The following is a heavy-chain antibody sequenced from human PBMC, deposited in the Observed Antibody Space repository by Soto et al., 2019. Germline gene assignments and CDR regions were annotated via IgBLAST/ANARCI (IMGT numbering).Heavy chain of an antibody. V-gene: IGHV4-34*01. CDR1: GGSFSGYY. J-gene: IGHJ1*01. CDR2: INHSGST. Sequence: QVQLQQWGAGLLKPSETLSLTCAVYGGSFSGYYWSWIRQPPEKGLEWIGEINHSGSTNYNPSLKSRVTTSVDTSKNQFSLKLSSVTAADTAVYYCASEGYCSGGSCYSAYFQHWGQGTLVTVSS. D-gene: IGHD2-15*01. CDR3: ASEGYCSGGSCYSAYFQH.